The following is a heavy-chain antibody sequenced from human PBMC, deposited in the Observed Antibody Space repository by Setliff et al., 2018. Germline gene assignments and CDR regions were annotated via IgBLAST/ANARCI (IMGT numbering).Heavy chain of an antibody. Sequence: SETLSLTCTVSGGSISSSYWSWIRQSAGKGLEWLGQIYSKGSMNYNPSLKSRVTISVDTSKNQFSLKLSFVTAADTAVYYCARHPSSGSYYGGSIFYFDDWGPGILVTVSS. J-gene: IGHJ4*02. CDR2: IYSKGSM. V-gene: IGHV4-59*08. D-gene: IGHD1-26*01. CDR3: ARHPSSGSYYGGSIFYFDD. CDR1: GGSISSSY.